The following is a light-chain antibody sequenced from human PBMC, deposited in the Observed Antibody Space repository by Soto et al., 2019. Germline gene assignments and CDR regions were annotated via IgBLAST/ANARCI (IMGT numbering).Light chain of an antibody. CDR3: QQYDSSPLT. CDR2: GVS. V-gene: IGKV3-20*01. Sequence: EIVLTQSPGTLSLSPGERATLSCRASQSVSSSYLAWYQQKPGQAPRLLIYGVSNRATCIPDRFSGSGSGTDFTLTISRLEPEDFAVYYCQQYDSSPLTFGGGTKVEIK. J-gene: IGKJ4*01. CDR1: QSVSSSY.